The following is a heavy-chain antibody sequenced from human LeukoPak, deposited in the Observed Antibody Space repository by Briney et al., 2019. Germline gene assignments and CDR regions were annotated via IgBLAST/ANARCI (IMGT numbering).Heavy chain of an antibody. J-gene: IGHJ5*02. CDR1: GGSISSSSYY. CDR3: ARASLIYYGSGSYLGSNWFDP. Sequence: SETLSLTCTVSGGSISSSSYYWGWIRQPPGKGLEWIGSIYYSGSTYYNPSLKSRVTISVDTSKNQFSLKLSSVTAADTAVYYCARASLIYYGSGSYLGSNWFDPWGQGTLVTVSS. D-gene: IGHD3-10*01. CDR2: IYYSGST. V-gene: IGHV4-39*07.